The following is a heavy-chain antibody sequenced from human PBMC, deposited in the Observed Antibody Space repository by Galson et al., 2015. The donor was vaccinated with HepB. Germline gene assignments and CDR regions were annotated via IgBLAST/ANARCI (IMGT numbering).Heavy chain of an antibody. V-gene: IGHV4-31*03. Sequence: LSLTCTVSGASISSGGYYWSWIRQHPGKGLEWIGYIHYRGNTYYNPSLKSRLTISVDTSKNQFSLKLTSVTAADTAVYYCARDSPTTNYDWFDPWGQGTLVTASS. CDR1: GASISSGGYY. CDR3: ARDSPTTNYDWFDP. CDR2: IHYRGNT. D-gene: IGHD4/OR15-4a*01. J-gene: IGHJ5*02.